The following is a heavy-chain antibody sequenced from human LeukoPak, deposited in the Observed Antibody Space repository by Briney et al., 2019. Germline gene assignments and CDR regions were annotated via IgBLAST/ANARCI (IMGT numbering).Heavy chain of an antibody. CDR3: ARWNYDILTGYRYFDY. D-gene: IGHD3-9*01. CDR2: IYYSGST. CDR1: GGSISSSSYY. J-gene: IGHJ4*02. Sequence: SETLSLTCTVSGGSISSSSYYWGWIRQPPGKGLEWIGSIYYSGSTYYNPSLKSRVTISVDTSKNQFSLKLSSVTAADTAVYYCARWNYDILTGYRYFDYWGQGTLVTVSS. V-gene: IGHV4-39*01.